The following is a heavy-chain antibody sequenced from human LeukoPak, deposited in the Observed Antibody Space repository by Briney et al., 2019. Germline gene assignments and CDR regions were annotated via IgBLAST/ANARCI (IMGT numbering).Heavy chain of an antibody. J-gene: IGHJ6*03. V-gene: IGHV1-46*01. CDR1: GYTFTSYY. Sequence: ASVKVSCTASGYTFTSYYMHWVRQAPGQGLEWMGIINPSGGSTSYAQKFQGRVTMTRDTSTSTVYMELSSLRSEDTAVYYCARYGGYCSSTSCSRGYMDVWGKGTTVTISS. D-gene: IGHD2-2*01. CDR2: INPSGGST. CDR3: ARYGGYCSSTSCSRGYMDV.